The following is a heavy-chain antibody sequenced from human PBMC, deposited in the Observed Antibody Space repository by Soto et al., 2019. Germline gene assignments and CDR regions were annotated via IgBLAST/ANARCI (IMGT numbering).Heavy chain of an antibody. D-gene: IGHD6-19*01. J-gene: IGHJ4*02. CDR3: ARGSGWYFYFDF. V-gene: IGHV1-46*01. CDR2: INPSGGST. CDR1: GYTFTCYS. Sequence: GASVKVSSKARGYTFTCYSRHWVRQAPGKGLEWMGIINPSGGSTNYAQKFQGRATMTTDTSKSTVYMELRRLRSDDTAVYYCARGSGWYFYFDFWGQGTLVTVSS.